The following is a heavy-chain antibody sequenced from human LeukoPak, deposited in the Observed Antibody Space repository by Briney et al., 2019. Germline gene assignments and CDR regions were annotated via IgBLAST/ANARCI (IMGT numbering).Heavy chain of an antibody. Sequence: ASVKVSCKASGYIFTNYGLTWVRQAPGQGLEWMGWITTYNGDTKYAESFQGRVTMTTDTSTSTAYMELRSLRSDDTAVYYCARDSELPDFWSGYYRSHNWFDPWGQGTLVTVSS. V-gene: IGHV1-18*01. CDR1: GYIFTNYG. CDR3: ARDSELPDFWSGYYRSHNWFDP. CDR2: ITTYNGDT. J-gene: IGHJ5*02. D-gene: IGHD3-3*01.